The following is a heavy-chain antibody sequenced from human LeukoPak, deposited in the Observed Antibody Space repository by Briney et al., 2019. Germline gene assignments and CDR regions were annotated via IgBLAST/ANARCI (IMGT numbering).Heavy chain of an antibody. D-gene: IGHD3-22*01. CDR1: GFTFSSYW. CDR2: IKQDGSEK. Sequence: GGSLRLSCAASGFTFSSYWMSWVRQAPGKGLEWVANIKQDGSEKYYVDSVKGRFTISRDNAENSLYLQMNSLRAEDTAVYYCARDPESTYDSSGQSDYWGQGTLVTVSS. CDR3: ARDPESTYDSSGQSDY. J-gene: IGHJ4*02. V-gene: IGHV3-7*01.